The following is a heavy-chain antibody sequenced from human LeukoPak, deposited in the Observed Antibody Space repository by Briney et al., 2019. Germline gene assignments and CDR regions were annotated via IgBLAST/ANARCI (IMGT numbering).Heavy chain of an antibody. CDR1: GYTFSGCA. V-gene: IGHV1-3*01. Sequence: ASVKVYCKASGYTFSGCAIHWVRQAPGQRFEWMGWINAGNGHTKYSQNFQGRVTITRDSSANIVYMDVSSLTSEDTAVYYCARGIWSATRVDYYLDNWGRGTLVTVSS. CDR2: INAGNGHT. CDR3: ARGIWSATRVDYYLDN. D-gene: IGHD5-24*01. J-gene: IGHJ4*02.